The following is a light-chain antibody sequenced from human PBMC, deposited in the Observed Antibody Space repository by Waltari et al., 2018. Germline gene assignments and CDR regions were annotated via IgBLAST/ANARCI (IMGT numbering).Light chain of an antibody. V-gene: IGKV2-30*02. Sequence: DVVMTQSPLSLSITPGQSASMTCRSSQNLLHSNGNTYLSWFLQKPGQPPRRLIYKVSNRDSGVPDRFSGSGAGTDFTLKIRRVEAEDVGVYYCLQGTHFPYSFGLGTKVEIK. CDR3: LQGTHFPYS. CDR1: QNLLHSNGNTY. J-gene: IGKJ2*03. CDR2: KVS.